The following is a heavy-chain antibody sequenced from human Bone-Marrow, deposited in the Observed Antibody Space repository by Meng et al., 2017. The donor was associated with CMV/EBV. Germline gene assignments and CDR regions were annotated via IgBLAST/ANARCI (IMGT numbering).Heavy chain of an antibody. CDR2: IYYSGST. CDR3: ARDPTVAPPGAFDI. V-gene: IGHV4-59*01. J-gene: IGHJ3*02. D-gene: IGHD4-23*01. CDR1: GGSISSYY. Sequence: SETLSLTCTVSGGSISSYYWSWIRQPPGKGLEWIGYIYYSGSTNYNPSLKSRVTISVDTSKNQFSLKLSSVTAADTAVYYCARDPTVAPPGAFDIWGQGKMVNV.